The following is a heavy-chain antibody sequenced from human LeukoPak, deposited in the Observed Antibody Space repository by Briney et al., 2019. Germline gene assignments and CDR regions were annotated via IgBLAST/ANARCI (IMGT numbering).Heavy chain of an antibody. V-gene: IGHV3-9*01. CDR3: AKDVGYYSNYYGMDV. J-gene: IGHJ6*02. CDR2: ISWNSGSI. Sequence: PGGSLRLSCAASGFTFDDYAIHWVRQAPGKGLEWVSGISWNSGSIGYADSVKGRFTISRDNAKNSLYLQMNSLRAEDTALYYCAKDVGYYSNYYGMDVWGQGTTVTVSS. CDR1: GFTFDDYA.